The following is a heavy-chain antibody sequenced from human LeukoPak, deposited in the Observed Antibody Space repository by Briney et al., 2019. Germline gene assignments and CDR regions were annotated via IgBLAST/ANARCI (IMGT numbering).Heavy chain of an antibody. CDR3: ARFPRSTLHYYDSSGGDY. Sequence: AASVKVSCKASGYTFTSYYMHWVRQAPGQGLEWMGIINPSGGSTSYAQKFQGRVTMTTDTSTSTAYMELRSLRSDDTAVYYCARFPRSTLHYYDSSGGDYWGQGTLVTVSS. CDR2: INPSGGST. V-gene: IGHV1-46*01. D-gene: IGHD3-22*01. J-gene: IGHJ4*02. CDR1: GYTFTSYY.